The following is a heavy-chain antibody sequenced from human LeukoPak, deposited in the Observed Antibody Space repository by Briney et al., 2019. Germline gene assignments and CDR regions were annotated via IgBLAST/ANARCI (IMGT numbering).Heavy chain of an antibody. D-gene: IGHD6-13*01. CDR2: ISSSGSTI. Sequence: GGSLRLSCAASGFTLSSYEMNWVRQAPGKGLEWVSYISSSGSTIYYADSVKGRFTISRDNAKNSLYLQMNSLRAEDTAVYYCARASSWCAFDIWGQGTMVTVSS. CDR3: ARASSWCAFDI. CDR1: GFTLSSYE. V-gene: IGHV3-48*03. J-gene: IGHJ3*02.